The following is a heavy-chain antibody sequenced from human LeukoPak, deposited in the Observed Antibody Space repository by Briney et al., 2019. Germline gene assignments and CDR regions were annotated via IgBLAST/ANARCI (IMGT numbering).Heavy chain of an antibody. CDR1: GYTFTGYY. CDR3: ARDREGADAFDI. J-gene: IGHJ3*02. CDR2: ISYDGSNK. V-gene: IGHV3-30*14. D-gene: IGHD1-26*01. Sequence: SCKASGYTFTGYYMHWVRQAPGKGLEWVAVISYDGSNKYYADSVKGRFTISRDNSKNTLYLQMNSLRAEDTAVYYCARDREGADAFDIWGQGTMVTVSS.